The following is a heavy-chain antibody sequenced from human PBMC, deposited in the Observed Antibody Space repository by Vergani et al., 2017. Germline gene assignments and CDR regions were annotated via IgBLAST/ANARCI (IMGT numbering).Heavy chain of an antibody. D-gene: IGHD6-19*01. V-gene: IGHV3-23*01. CDR2: ISGSSRST. Sequence: EVQLLESGGGLVQPGGSLRLSCAASGFTFNNHAMTWVRQAPGKGLEWVSAISGSSRSTYYADSVKGRFTISRDNSKNTLYLQMNSLRAEDTAVYYCAKDPGYSSGWLGWFDPWGQGTLVTVSS. CDR1: GFTFNNHA. CDR3: AKDPGYSSGWLGWFDP. J-gene: IGHJ5*02.